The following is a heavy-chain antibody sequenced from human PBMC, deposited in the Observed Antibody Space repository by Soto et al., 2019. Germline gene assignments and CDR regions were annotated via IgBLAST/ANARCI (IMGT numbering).Heavy chain of an antibody. CDR2: ISAYNGNT. V-gene: IGHV1-18*01. CDR1: ARTFSSYA. CDR3: AISLFRGYQFDP. D-gene: IGHD3-10*01. Sequence: ASVNVSCKASARTFSSYAISWVRQAPGQGLEWMGWISAYNGNTNYAQKLQGRVTMTTDTSTSTAYMELRSLRSDDTAVYYCAISLFRGYQFDPWGQGTLVTVSS. J-gene: IGHJ5*02.